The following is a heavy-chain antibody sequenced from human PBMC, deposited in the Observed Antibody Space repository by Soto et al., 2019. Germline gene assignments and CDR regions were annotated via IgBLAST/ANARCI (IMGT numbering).Heavy chain of an antibody. CDR2: IAIAGDT. CDR1: GFTLSDSD. D-gene: IGHD5-18*01. V-gene: IGHV3-13*04. CDR3: TRGGAGGQLWRGLQY. J-gene: IGHJ4*02. Sequence: EVQLVESGGGLVQPGGSLRLSCAASGFTLSDSDMHWVRQAAGKRLEWVSAIAIAGDTFYADSVKGRFTISRDDAKNSLYLRVNSVTVGDTAVYYCTRGGAGGQLWRGLQYWGQGTLLTVSS.